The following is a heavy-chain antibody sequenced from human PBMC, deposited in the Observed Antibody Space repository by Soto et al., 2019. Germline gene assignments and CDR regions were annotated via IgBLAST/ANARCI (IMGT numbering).Heavy chain of an antibody. CDR1: GGTFSSYA. CDR3: ARHIGSIAVAGHYFDY. D-gene: IGHD6-19*01. CDR2: IIPIFGTA. V-gene: IGHV1-69*13. Sequence: SVKVSCQASGGTFSSYAISWVRQAPGQGLELMGGIIPIFGTANYAQKFQGRVTITADESTSTAYMELSSLRSEDTAVYYCARHIGSIAVAGHYFDYWGQGTLVTVSS. J-gene: IGHJ4*02.